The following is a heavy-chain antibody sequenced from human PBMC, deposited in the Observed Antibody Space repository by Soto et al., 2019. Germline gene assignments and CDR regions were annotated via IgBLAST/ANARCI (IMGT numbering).Heavy chain of an antibody. CDR3: AREKSSGYYYDY. CDR2: MNPNSGNT. J-gene: IGHJ4*02. D-gene: IGHD3-22*01. Sequence: QVQLVQSGAEVKKPGASVKVSCKASGYTFTSYDINSVRQATGQGLEWMGWMNPNSGNTVYAQKFQGRVTMTRNTSISTAYMELSSLRSEDTAVYYCAREKSSGYYYDYWGQGTLVTVAS. V-gene: IGHV1-8*01. CDR1: GYTFTSYD.